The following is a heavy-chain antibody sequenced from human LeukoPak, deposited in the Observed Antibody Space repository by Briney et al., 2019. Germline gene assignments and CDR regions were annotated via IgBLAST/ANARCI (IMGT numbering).Heavy chain of an antibody. CDR3: AGDYGDYVVY. Sequence: SETLSLTRTVSGGSISSSSYYWGWIRQPPGTGLEWIGSIYYSGSTYYNPSLKSRVTISVDTSENQFSLKLSSVTAADTAVYYCAGDYGDYVVYWGQGTLVTVSS. CDR1: GGSISSSSYY. CDR2: IYYSGST. J-gene: IGHJ4*02. V-gene: IGHV4-39*07. D-gene: IGHD4-17*01.